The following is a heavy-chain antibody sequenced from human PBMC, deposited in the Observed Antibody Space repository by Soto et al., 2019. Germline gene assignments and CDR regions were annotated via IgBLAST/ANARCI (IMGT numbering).Heavy chain of an antibody. J-gene: IGHJ4*02. Sequence: EVQLVESGGGLVQPGGSLRLSCAASGFTFSTSWMHWVRQAPGEGLVAVSHMNTDGSVTTYAASVKGRFTISRDNANNMLYLQMNSLGAEDTAVYYCARDNWASIDYWGQGILVTVSS. CDR3: ARDNWASIDY. V-gene: IGHV3-74*01. CDR1: GFTFSTSW. CDR2: MNTDGSVT. D-gene: IGHD7-27*01.